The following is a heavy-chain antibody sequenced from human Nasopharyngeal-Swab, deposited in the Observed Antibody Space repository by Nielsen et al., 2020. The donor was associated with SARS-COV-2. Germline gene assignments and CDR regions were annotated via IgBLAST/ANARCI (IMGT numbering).Heavy chain of an antibody. V-gene: IGHV3-30-3*01. CDR3: AKDGGLTTFPYYYYYGMDV. J-gene: IGHJ6*02. Sequence: GESLKISCGASGFTFSSYAMHWVRQAPGKGLEWVAVISYDGNNKYYADSVKGRFTISRDKSKNTLYLQMNSLRAEDTAVYYCAKDGGLTTFPYYYYYGMDVWDQGTTVTVSS. CDR2: ISYDGNNK. D-gene: IGHD4/OR15-4a*01. CDR1: GFTFSSYA.